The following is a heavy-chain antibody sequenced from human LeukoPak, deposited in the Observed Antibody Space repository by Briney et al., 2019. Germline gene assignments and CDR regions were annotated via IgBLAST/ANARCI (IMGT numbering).Heavy chain of an antibody. CDR3: ARANFLYRSSSTCLFDY. D-gene: IGHD2-2*01. CDR2: INPNDGDT. Sequence: ASVKVSCKASGYTFTDYYMHWVRQAPGQGFEWMGWINPNDGDTNYAQKFQGRVTMTRDTSISTAHMEVSRLRSDDTAVYYCARANFLYRSSSTCLFDYRGQGTLVTVS. V-gene: IGHV1-2*02. CDR1: GYTFTDYY. J-gene: IGHJ4*02.